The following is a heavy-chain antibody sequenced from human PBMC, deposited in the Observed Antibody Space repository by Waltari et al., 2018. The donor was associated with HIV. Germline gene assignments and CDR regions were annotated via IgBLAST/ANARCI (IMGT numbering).Heavy chain of an antibody. CDR1: GYTFTGYS. Sequence: QVQLVQSGAEVKKPGASVKVSCKASGYTFTGYSMHWVRQAPGQGLEWRGCINPNSGGTNYAHEFQGTVTMTRDTSISAAYRELSSLRSDDTPVYDFARYFDWLQYMPTGLDVWGQGTTVTVSS. D-gene: IGHD3-9*01. CDR3: ARYFDWLQYMPTGLDV. CDR2: INPNSGGT. J-gene: IGHJ6*02. V-gene: IGHV1-2*02.